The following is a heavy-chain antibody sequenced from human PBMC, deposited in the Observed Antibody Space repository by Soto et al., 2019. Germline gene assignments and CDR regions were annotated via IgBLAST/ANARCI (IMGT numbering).Heavy chain of an antibody. Sequence: QVQLVQSGAEVKKPGASVKVSCKASGYTFTSYAMHWVRQAPGQRLEWMGWINAGNGNTKYSQKFQGRVTITRDTSASTAYMELSSLRSEDTAVYYCATHDYYDFWSGYYPPDYWGQGTLVTVSS. CDR1: GYTFTSYA. D-gene: IGHD3-3*01. J-gene: IGHJ4*02. V-gene: IGHV1-3*01. CDR2: INAGNGNT. CDR3: ATHDYYDFWSGYYPPDY.